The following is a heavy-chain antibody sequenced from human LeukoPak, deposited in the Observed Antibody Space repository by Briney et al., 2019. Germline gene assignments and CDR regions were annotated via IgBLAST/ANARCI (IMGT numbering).Heavy chain of an antibody. CDR3: ARGRFYYYDTTPL. CDR1: GFTVSSNY. V-gene: IGHV3-53*01. J-gene: IGHJ4*02. Sequence: GGSLRLFCAASGFTVSSNYMSWVRQTPGKGLEWVSVIYSGGSTYYADSVKGRFTISRENSKNTLYLQMNSLRAEDTAVYYCARGRFYYYDTTPLWGQGTLVTVSS. CDR2: IYSGGST. D-gene: IGHD3-22*01.